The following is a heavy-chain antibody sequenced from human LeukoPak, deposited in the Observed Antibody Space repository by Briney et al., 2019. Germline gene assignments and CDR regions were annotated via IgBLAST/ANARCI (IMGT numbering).Heavy chain of an antibody. D-gene: IGHD3/OR15-3a*01. CDR2: INPNSGGT. CDR1: GYTFTGYY. J-gene: IGHJ4*02. V-gene: IGHV1-2*02. CDR3: ARLKEVILGPYFDD. Sequence: ASVKVSCKASGYTFTGYYMHWVRQAPGQGLEWMGWINPNSGGTNYAQRFQGRVTMTRDTSISTAYMELSRLRSDDTAVYYCARLKEVILGPYFDDWGQGTLVTVSS.